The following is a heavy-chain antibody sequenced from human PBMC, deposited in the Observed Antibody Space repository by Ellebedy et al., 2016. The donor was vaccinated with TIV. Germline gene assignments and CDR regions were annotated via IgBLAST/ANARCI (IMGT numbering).Heavy chain of an antibody. CDR1: DFSMNRGYY. Sequence: SETLSLXXTVYDFSMNRGYYWGWIRQPPGKGLELIRSMFHRGSSNYSPSLRTRVTISLDTSKNQVSLKLTSMTAADTAVYYCVSLDTNGGRLGYFPHWGQGTLVTVSS. CDR3: VSLDTNGGRLGYFPH. D-gene: IGHD2-8*01. V-gene: IGHV4-38-2*02. CDR2: MFHRGSS. J-gene: IGHJ1*01.